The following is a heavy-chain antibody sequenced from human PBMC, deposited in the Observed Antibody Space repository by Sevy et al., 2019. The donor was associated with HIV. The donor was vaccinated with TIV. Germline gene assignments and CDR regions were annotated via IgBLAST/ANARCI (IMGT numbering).Heavy chain of an antibody. CDR1: GFTFSNTW. CDR3: TTGEDVYSSSWHPHYSYGMDV. J-gene: IGHJ6*02. D-gene: IGHD6-13*01. V-gene: IGHV3-15*07. CDR2: IKSKTDDGTT. Sequence: GGSLRLSCAASGFTFSNTWMNWVRQAPGKGLEWVGRIKSKTDDGTTDYAAPVKGRFTISRDVSKNRLYLQMNSLKTEDTAVYYCTTGEDVYSSSWHPHYSYGMDVWGQGTTVTVSS.